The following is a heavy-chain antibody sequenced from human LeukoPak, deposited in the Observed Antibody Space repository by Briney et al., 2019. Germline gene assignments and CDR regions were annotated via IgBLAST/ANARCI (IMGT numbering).Heavy chain of an antibody. Sequence: GGSLRLSCTASGFTFSSYSMNWVRQAPGKGLEGVSSISSSSSYIYYADSVKGRFTISRDNAKNSLYLQMNSLRAEDTAVYYCARDGYSPYAFDIWGQGTMVTVSS. J-gene: IGHJ3*02. CDR1: GFTFSSYS. CDR3: ARDGYSPYAFDI. CDR2: ISSSSSYI. D-gene: IGHD5-24*01. V-gene: IGHV3-21*01.